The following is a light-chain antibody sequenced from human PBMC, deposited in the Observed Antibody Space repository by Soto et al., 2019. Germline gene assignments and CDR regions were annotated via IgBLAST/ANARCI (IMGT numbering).Light chain of an antibody. V-gene: IGLV2-14*01. Sequence: QSALTQPASVSGSPGQSITISCTGTSSDVGGYNYVSWYQQHPGKAPKLMIYEVSNWPSGVSNRFSGSKSGNTASLTISGLQAEDEADYYCSSYTSSSVFGTGTKLTVL. J-gene: IGLJ1*01. CDR2: EVS. CDR3: SSYTSSSV. CDR1: SSDVGGYNY.